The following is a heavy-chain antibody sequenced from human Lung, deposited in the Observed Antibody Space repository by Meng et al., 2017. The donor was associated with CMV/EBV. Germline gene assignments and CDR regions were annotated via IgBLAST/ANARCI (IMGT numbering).Heavy chain of an antibody. V-gene: IGHV1-2*06. Sequence: ASVXVSCKTSGYTFTGYYIHWVRQAPGHGLEWMGRINPNTGVTNYAQKFQGRVSMTRDTSISTAYMELGRLRSDDTAIYYCAGVLAVAGTVTFDFWGQGTXVTVSS. D-gene: IGHD6-19*01. J-gene: IGHJ4*02. CDR3: AGVLAVAGTVTFDF. CDR1: GYTFTGYY. CDR2: INPNTGVT.